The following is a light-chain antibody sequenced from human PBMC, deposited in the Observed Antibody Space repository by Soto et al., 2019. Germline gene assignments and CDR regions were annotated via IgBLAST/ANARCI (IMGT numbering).Light chain of an antibody. Sequence: EIVLTQSPGTLSLSPGERATLSCRASQSVSSSYLAWYQQKPGQAPRLLIYGASNRATGIPDRFSGSGSGTGFTLTISSLEPADSAVYYCQQRIKWPITFGQGTRLEV. CDR1: QSVSSSY. CDR3: QQRIKWPIT. J-gene: IGKJ5*01. V-gene: IGKV3D-20*02. CDR2: GAS.